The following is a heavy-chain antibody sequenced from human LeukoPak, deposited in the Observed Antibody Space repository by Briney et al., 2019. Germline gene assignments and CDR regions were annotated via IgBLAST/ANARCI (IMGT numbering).Heavy chain of an antibody. J-gene: IGHJ4*02. D-gene: IGHD5-24*01. CDR1: GGSFSGYY. V-gene: IGHV4-34*01. CDR2: IYYSGSS. Sequence: SETLSLTCAVYGGSFSGYYWSWIRQPPGKGLEWIGSIYYSGSSFDNPALKSRVTISVDTSKNQFSLKLSSVTAADTAVYYCARHRSGWLQSSFDYWGQGTLVTVSS. CDR3: ARHRSGWLQSSFDY.